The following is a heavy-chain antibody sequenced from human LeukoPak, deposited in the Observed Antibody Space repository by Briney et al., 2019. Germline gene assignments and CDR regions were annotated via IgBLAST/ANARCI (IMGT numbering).Heavy chain of an antibody. Sequence: SETLSLTCTVSGGSISSSSYFWSWIRQPPGKGLEWIGHVYYDGSTGYNPSLKSRLTISIDTSKNQFSLKLSSVTAADTAVYFCARGWYNTGRRFDYWGQGTLVTVSS. CDR3: ARGWYNTGRRFDY. D-gene: IGHD6-19*01. V-gene: IGHV4-61*01. J-gene: IGHJ4*02. CDR2: VYYDGST. CDR1: GGSISSSSYF.